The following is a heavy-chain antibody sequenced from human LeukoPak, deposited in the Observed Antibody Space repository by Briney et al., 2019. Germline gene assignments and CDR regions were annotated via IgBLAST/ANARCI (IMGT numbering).Heavy chain of an antibody. CDR2: IRSKAYGGTT. V-gene: IGHV3-49*04. D-gene: IGHD3-9*01. Sequence: GGSLRLSCTASGFTFGDYAMSWVRQAPGKGLEWVGFIRSKAYGGTTEYAASVKGRFTISRDDSKSIAYLQMNSLKTEDTAVYHCTRDRYDILTGYSFDYWGQGTLVTVSS. CDR1: GFTFGDYA. J-gene: IGHJ4*02. CDR3: TRDRYDILTGYSFDY.